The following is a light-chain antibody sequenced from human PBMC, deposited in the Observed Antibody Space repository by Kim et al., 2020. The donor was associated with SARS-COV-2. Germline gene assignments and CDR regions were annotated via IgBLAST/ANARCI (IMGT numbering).Light chain of an antibody. CDR1: QSVSSY. Sequence: EIVLTQSPATLSLSPGERATLSCRASQSVSSYLAWYQQKPGQAPRLLIYDASNRATGIPARFSGSGSGTDFTLTISSLEPEDFAVYYCQQRSNWPPYTCGHAAKLEI. J-gene: IGKJ2*01. CDR3: QQRSNWPPYT. CDR2: DAS. V-gene: IGKV3-11*01.